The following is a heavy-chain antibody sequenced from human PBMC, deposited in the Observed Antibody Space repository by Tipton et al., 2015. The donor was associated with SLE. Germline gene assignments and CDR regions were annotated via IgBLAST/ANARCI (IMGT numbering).Heavy chain of an antibody. CDR1: GGSVSSSPYY. CDR2: IYYSGTI. Sequence: TLSLTCTVSGGSVSSSPYYWGWIRHHPGKGLEWIASIYYSGTINYNPSLKSRVTMSIDMSKNQFSLSLTSVTAADTAIYYCARDTYFGLDVWGQGTTVIVSS. CDR3: ARDTYFGLDV. V-gene: IGHV4-61*05. D-gene: IGHD5-18*01. J-gene: IGHJ6*02.